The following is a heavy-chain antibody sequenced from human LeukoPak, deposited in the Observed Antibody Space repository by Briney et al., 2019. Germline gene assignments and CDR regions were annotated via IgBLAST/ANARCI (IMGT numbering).Heavy chain of an antibody. D-gene: IGHD6-13*01. CDR1: GFAFSSFG. V-gene: IGHV3-30*02. Sequence: PGGSLRLSCEASGFAFSSFGMHWVRQAPGKGLEWVAFIRYDGSDKYYGDSVKGRFTISRDNSNNTLFLQMNSLRAEDTSTYYCASATFSNWFYFGQWGQGTLVTVSS. CDR2: IRYDGSDK. J-gene: IGHJ4*02. CDR3: ASATFSNWFYFGQ.